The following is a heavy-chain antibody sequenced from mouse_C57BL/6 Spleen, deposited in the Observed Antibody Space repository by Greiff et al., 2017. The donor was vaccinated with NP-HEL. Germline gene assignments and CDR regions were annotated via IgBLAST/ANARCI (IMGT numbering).Heavy chain of an antibody. CDR2: INPNNGGT. J-gene: IGHJ3*01. CDR1: GYTFTDYN. CDR3: ARTRIQVFAY. V-gene: IGHV1-18*01. Sequence: EVQLQQSGPELVKPGASVKIPCKASGYTFTDYNMDWVKQSHGKSLEWIGDINPNNGGTIYNQKFKGKATLTVDKSASTAYMELRSLTSEDTAVYYCARTRIQVFAYWGQGTLVTVSA.